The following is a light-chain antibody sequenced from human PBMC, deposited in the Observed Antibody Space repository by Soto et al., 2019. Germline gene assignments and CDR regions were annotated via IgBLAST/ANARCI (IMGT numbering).Light chain of an antibody. V-gene: IGLV3-21*04. CDR1: NIGSKS. CDR3: QVWDSSSDHPYVV. J-gene: IGLJ2*01. Sequence: SYELTQPPSVSVAPGKTARITCGGNNIGSKSVHWYPQKPGQAPVLVIYYDSDRPSGIPERFSGSNSGNTATLTISRVEAGDEADYYCQVWDSSSDHPYVVFGGGTKVTVL. CDR2: YDS.